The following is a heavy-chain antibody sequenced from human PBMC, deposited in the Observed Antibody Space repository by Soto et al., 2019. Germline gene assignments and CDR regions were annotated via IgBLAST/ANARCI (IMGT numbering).Heavy chain of an antibody. V-gene: IGHV4-61*08. Sequence: SETLSLTCTVSGGSISSGGYYWSWIRQPPGKGLEWIGYIYYSGSTNYNPSLKSRVTISVDTSKNQFSLKLSSVTAADTAVYYCARLPDYGDYVGGFDYWGQGTLVTVSS. CDR2: IYYSGST. D-gene: IGHD4-17*01. CDR3: ARLPDYGDYVGGFDY. J-gene: IGHJ4*02. CDR1: GGSISSGGYY.